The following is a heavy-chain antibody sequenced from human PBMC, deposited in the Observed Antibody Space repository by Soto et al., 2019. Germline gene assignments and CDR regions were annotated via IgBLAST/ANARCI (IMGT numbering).Heavy chain of an antibody. D-gene: IGHD3-22*01. Sequence: SETLSLTCSVSGGSMNIGHYVWGWIRQAPGKGLGWIGHIYYSGSTYYNPSLKSRVTISVDTSKNQFSLKLTSVTAADAALYYCARDFFDSSDYTTTWFDPWGKGTLVPVSS. V-gene: IGHV4-39*01. CDR2: IYYSGST. CDR1: GGSMNIGHYV. J-gene: IGHJ5*02. CDR3: ARDFFDSSDYTTTWFDP.